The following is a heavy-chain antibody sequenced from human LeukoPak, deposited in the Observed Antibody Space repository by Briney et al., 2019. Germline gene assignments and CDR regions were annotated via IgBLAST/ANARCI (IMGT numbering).Heavy chain of an antibody. Sequence: GGSLRLSCAASGFTFSSYWMNWGRQAPGKGLVWVSRIASDGSSTAYADSVKGRFSISRDNAKNTLYLQMNSLRVEDTAVYYCARGRPHGNDYWGQGTLVTVSS. D-gene: IGHD4-23*01. V-gene: IGHV3-74*01. CDR3: ARGRPHGNDY. CDR2: IASDGSST. CDR1: GFTFSSYW. J-gene: IGHJ4*02.